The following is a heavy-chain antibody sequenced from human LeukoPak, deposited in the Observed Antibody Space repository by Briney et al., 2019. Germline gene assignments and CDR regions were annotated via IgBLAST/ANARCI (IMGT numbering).Heavy chain of an antibody. D-gene: IGHD2-15*01. J-gene: IGHJ5*02. Sequence: ASVKVSCKTSGYTFTNYVMNWVRQAPGQGLERMGWIDTNTGNPTYVQGFTGRFVFSLDTSVSTAYLQISNLKAEDTAVYYCARSLPGNWFDPWGQGTQVTVSS. V-gene: IGHV7-4-1*02. CDR3: ARSLPGNWFDP. CDR1: GYTFTNYV. CDR2: IDTNTGNP.